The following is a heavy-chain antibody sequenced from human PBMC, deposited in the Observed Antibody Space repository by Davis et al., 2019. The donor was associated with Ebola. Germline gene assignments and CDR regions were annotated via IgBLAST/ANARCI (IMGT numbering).Heavy chain of an antibody. D-gene: IGHD6-6*01. J-gene: IGHJ4*02. CDR2: IKQDGSEK. Sequence: GESLKISCAASGFTFSSYWMSWVRQAPGKGLEWVANIKQDGSEKYYVDSVKGRFTISRDNAENSLHLQMNSLRAEDTAVYYCAKDPYSSTSRNDYWGQGTLVTVSS. CDR3: AKDPYSSTSRNDY. V-gene: IGHV3-7*01. CDR1: GFTFSSYW.